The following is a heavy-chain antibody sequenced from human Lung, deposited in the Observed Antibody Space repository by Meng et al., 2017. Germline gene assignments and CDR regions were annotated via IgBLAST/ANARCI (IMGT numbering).Heavy chain of an antibody. CDR1: VGSISSSNYY. V-gene: IGHV4-30-4*01. Sequence: QWPAQETGPGLVKPSQTLSLTCIVSVGSISSSNYYWSWIRQPPGKGLEWSGHIYNSGSTYYNPSLKSRITISVDTSKNQFSLKLSSATAADTAVYYCARGQKGYFDLWGRGTLVTVSS. CDR2: IYNSGST. CDR3: ARGQKGYFDL. J-gene: IGHJ2*01.